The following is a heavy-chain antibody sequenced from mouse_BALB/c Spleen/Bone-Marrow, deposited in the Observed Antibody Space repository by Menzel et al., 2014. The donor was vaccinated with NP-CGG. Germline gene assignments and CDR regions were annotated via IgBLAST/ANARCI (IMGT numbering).Heavy chain of an antibody. J-gene: IGHJ4*01. Sequence: VQLQQSGPGLVAPSQSLSITCTVSGFSLTNYGVHWVRQPPGKGLEWLGVTWAGGSTNYNSALMSRLSISKDNSKSQVFLKMISLQTDDTAMYYCARVTSSAVGAMDYGGQGTSVTVSS. CDR2: TWAGGST. CDR3: ARVTSSAVGAMDY. CDR1: GFSLTNYG. V-gene: IGHV2-9*02. D-gene: IGHD3-2*02.